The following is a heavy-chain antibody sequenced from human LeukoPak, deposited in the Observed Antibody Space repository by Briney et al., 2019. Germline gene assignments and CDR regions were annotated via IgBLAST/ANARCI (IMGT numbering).Heavy chain of an antibody. CDR1: GGTFSSYA. CDR2: IVPIFGTA. V-gene: IGHV1-69*01. Sequence: GASVKVSGKASGGTFSSYAISWVRQAPGQGLEWMGGIVPIFGTANYAQKFSGRVTITADESTSTAYMELSSLRSEDTAVYYCARDRYDILTGYSHDAFDISGQGTTVTVSS. CDR3: ARDRYDILTGYSHDAFDI. J-gene: IGHJ3*02. D-gene: IGHD3-9*01.